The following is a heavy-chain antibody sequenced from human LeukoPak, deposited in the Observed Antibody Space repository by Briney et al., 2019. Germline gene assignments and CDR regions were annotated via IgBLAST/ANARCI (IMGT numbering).Heavy chain of an antibody. J-gene: IGHJ4*02. CDR3: ARSGSDFDY. Sequence: GGSLRLSCEASGFTFSNYWMSWVRQTPGKGLEWVANIKEDGSEKNYVDSVKGRFTLSRDNAKNSLYLQMNSLRAEDTAVYYCARSGSDFDYWGQGTLVSVSS. D-gene: IGHD3-3*01. V-gene: IGHV3-7*01. CDR2: IKEDGSEK. CDR1: GFTFSNYW.